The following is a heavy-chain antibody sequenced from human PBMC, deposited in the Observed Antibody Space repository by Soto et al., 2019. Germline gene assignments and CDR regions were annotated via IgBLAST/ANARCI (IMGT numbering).Heavy chain of an antibody. J-gene: IGHJ4*02. CDR3: ARETSRGDTPILDY. Sequence: SVKVSCKASGGTFSSYAISWVRQAPGQGLEWMGGIIPIFGTATYAQKFQGRVTITADESTSTAYMELSSLRSEDTAVYYCARETSRGDTPILDYWGQGTLVTVSS. D-gene: IGHD5-18*01. CDR1: GGTFSSYA. CDR2: IIPIFGTA. V-gene: IGHV1-69*13.